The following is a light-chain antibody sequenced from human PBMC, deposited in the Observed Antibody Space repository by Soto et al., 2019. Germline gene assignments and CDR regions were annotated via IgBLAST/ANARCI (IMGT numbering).Light chain of an antibody. CDR3: FSKIRGFVYG. CDR1: NTDLGVYGY. J-gene: IGLJ1*01. CDR2: DVN. V-gene: IGLV2-14*01. Sequence: QSALAQPASVSGSFGQSITISCSGPNTDLGVYGYVSWYQHHPGKAPKLLIYDVNNRPSGISDRFSGSKSGDTASLTISGLQAEDEADYFCFSKIRGFVYGFGKGTKVTVL.